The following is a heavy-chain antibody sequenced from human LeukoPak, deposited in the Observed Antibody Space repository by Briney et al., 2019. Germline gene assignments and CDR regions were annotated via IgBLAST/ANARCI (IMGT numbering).Heavy chain of an antibody. V-gene: IGHV1-69*04. J-gene: IGHJ6*02. CDR3: VSGYCSSTSCYYYYGMDV. D-gene: IGHD2-2*03. Sequence: ASVKVSCKASGGTFSSYAISWVRQAPGQGLEWMGRIIPILGIANYAQKFQGRVTITADKSTSTAYMELSSLRSEDTAVYYCVSGYCSSTSCYYYYGMDVWGQGTTVTVSS. CDR2: IIPILGIA. CDR1: GGTFSSYA.